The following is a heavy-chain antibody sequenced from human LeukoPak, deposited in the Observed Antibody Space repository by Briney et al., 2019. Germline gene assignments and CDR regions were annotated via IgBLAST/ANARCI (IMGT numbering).Heavy chain of an antibody. J-gene: IGHJ4*02. V-gene: IGHV4-34*01. CDR3: ARDKIGSSWYSQSYYFDY. CDR1: GGSFSGYY. Sequence: SGTLSLTCAVYGGSFSGYYWSWIRQPPGKGLEWIGEINHSGSTNYNPSLKSRVTISVDTSKNQFSLKLSSVTAADTAVYYCARDKIGSSWYSQSYYFDYWGQGTLVTVSS. CDR2: INHSGST. D-gene: IGHD6-13*01.